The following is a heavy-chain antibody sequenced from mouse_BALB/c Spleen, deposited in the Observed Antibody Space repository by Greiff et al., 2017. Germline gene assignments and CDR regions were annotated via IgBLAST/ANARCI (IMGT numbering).Heavy chain of an antibody. CDR1: GFTFSDYG. V-gene: IGHV5-15*02. D-gene: IGHD2-10*01. J-gene: IGHJ4*01. CDR2: ISNLAYSI. CDR3: ARSYYGNYDYAMDY. Sequence: DVMLVESGGGLVQPGGSRKLSCAASGFTFSDYGMAWVRQAPGKGPEWVAFISNLAYSIYYADTVTGRFTISRDNAKNTLYLEMSSLRSEDTAMYYCARSYYGNYDYAMDYWGQGTSVTVSS.